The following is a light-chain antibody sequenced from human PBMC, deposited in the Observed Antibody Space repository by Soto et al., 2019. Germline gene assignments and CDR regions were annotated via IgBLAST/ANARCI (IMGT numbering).Light chain of an antibody. J-gene: IGKJ4*01. CDR1: QSVSSN. CDR3: QQYNGWPLT. CDR2: DSS. V-gene: IGKV3D-15*01. Sequence: IVMTQSPATLSVSPGERATLSCRASQSVSSNLAWYQQKPGQPPRLLIYDSSTRATGFPDRFSGSGSGTDFTLTISSLQSEDFAVYYCQQYNGWPLTFGGGTKVDIK.